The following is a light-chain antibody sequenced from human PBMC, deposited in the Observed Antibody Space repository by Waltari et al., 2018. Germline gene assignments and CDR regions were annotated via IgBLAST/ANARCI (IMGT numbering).Light chain of an antibody. Sequence: DIVMTQSPDSLGVSLGERATINCKSSQSVLHSSNNENSLTWYQQKPGQPPKLLIYWASTRESGVPDRFGGSGSGTDFTLTINSLQTEDVAVYYCQQYYSTPFTFGPGTKVDIK. CDR3: QQYYSTPFT. CDR2: WAS. CDR1: QSVLHSSNNENS. V-gene: IGKV4-1*01. J-gene: IGKJ3*01.